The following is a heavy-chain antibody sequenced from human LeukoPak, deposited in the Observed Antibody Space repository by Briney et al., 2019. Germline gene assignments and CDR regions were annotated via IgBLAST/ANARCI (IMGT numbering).Heavy chain of an antibody. J-gene: IGHJ6*02. D-gene: IGHD6-13*01. CDR1: GFTFSSYS. V-gene: IGHV3-21*01. CDR2: ISSSSSYI. Sequence: GGSLRLSCAASGFTFSSYSMNWVRQAPGKGLEWVSSISSSSSYIYYADSVKGRFTISRDNAKNSLYLQMNSLRAEDTAVYYCAKESSYSSSWYVGYYYYGMDVWGQGTTVTVSS. CDR3: AKESSYSSSWYVGYYYYGMDV.